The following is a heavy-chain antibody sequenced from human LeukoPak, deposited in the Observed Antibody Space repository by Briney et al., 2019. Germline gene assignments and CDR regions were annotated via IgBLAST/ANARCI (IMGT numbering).Heavy chain of an antibody. D-gene: IGHD3-10*01. CDR1: GFSFSTYA. V-gene: IGHV3-33*01. Sequence: PGGSLRLSCAASGFSFSTYAMHWVRQAPGKGLEWVSLIWHDASHTFYTDSVKGRFTISRDNSKNTLYLQTNSLGGEDRAVYCCAREIFGSGSYPDYWGQGTLVTVSS. CDR2: IWHDASHT. J-gene: IGHJ4*02. CDR3: AREIFGSGSYPDY.